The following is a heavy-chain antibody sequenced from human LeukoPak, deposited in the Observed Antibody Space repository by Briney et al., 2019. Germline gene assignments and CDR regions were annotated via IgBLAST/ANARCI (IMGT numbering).Heavy chain of an antibody. V-gene: IGHV3-15*01. D-gene: IGHD5-18*01. Sequence: PGGSLRLSCAASGFTFSNACMSWVRQALGKGLEWVGHVKTKTDGGTTDYAAPVKGRFTISRDDSKNTLYLQMNSLKTEDTAVYYCTTGTWIQLWLADYWGQGTLVTVSS. CDR2: VKTKTDGGTT. CDR1: GFTFSNAC. CDR3: TTGTWIQLWLADY. J-gene: IGHJ4*02.